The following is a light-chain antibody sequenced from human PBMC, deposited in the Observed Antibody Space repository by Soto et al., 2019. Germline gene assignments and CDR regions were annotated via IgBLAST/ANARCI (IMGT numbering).Light chain of an antibody. CDR1: NNDVGSYNL. J-gene: IGLJ7*01. Sequence: QSALTQPASVSGSPGQSITISCTGTNNDVGSYNLVSWYQQHPGRAPKLMIFDGSKRPSGIPTRFSGSKSGNTASLTISGLQAEDEADYYCCSYATGDSAVFGGGTQLT. V-gene: IGLV2-23*01. CDR3: CSYATGDSAV. CDR2: DGS.